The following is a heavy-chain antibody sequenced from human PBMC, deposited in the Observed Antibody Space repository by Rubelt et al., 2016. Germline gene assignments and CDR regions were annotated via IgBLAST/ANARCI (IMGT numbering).Heavy chain of an antibody. D-gene: IGHD1-26*01. CDR1: GFTFSDYY. V-gene: IGHV3-11*04. CDR2: ISSSGSII. J-gene: IGHJ4*02. CDR3: ARDRSESGRYHHFDD. Sequence: QVQLVESGGGLVKPGGSLRLSCAASGFTFSDYYMSWIRQAPGKGLEWVSYISSSGSIISYADSVKGRFTISRDNSKKSCVLESKRLRAEDTAVYDCARDRSESGRYHHFDDWGQGTLVTASS.